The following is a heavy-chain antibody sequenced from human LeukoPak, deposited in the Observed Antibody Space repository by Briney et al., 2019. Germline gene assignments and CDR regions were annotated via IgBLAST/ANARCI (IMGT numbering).Heavy chain of an antibody. Sequence: GGSLRLSCAASGFTFGSYAMHWVRQAPGKALEWVAVISYDGSNKYYADSVKGRFTISRDNSKNTLYLQMNSLRAEDTAVYYCARDSPPQWELLIGIFDYWGQGTLVTVSS. CDR2: ISYDGSNK. CDR3: ARDSPPQWELLIGIFDY. CDR1: GFTFGSYA. V-gene: IGHV3-30-3*01. D-gene: IGHD1-26*01. J-gene: IGHJ4*02.